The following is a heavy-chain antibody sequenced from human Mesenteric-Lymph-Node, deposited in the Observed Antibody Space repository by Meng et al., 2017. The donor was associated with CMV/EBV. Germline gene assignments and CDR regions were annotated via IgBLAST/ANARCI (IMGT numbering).Heavy chain of an antibody. V-gene: IGHV3-21*01. CDR1: GFTFSSYS. CDR3: ATNPEGSEYSYYFDY. J-gene: IGHJ4*02. CDR2: ISSSSNYI. D-gene: IGHD2/OR15-2a*01. Sequence: GESLKISCAASGFTFSSYSMNWVRQAPGKGLEWVSSISSSSNYIYYADSVKGRFTVSRDNAKNSLYLQMNSLRAEDTALYYCATNPEGSEYSYYFDYWGQGTLVTVSS.